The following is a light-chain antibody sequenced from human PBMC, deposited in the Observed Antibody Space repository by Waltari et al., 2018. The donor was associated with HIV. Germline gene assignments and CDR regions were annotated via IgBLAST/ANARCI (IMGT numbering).Light chain of an antibody. V-gene: IGLV2-8*01. CDR1: SRDVGGYNY. J-gene: IGLJ1*01. CDR3: RADGPSRVI. CDR2: EVR. Sequence: QSALTQPPSASGSPGQSVTISCTGTSRDVGGYNYVSCHKQHPGNAPKLYVNEVRQRPSAVPDRVSGSKSGTTASLTVPGLQDEDEADYYSRADGPSRVIFGTGTKVTVL.